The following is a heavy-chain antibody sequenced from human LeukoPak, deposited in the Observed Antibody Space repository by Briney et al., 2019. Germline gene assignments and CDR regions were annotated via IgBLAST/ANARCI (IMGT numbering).Heavy chain of an antibody. CDR3: ARGPIVGPTKGFDP. Sequence: GGSLRLSCAASGFTFSDYYMSWIRQAPGEGLEWVSVIYSGGATYYADSVKGRFTISRDNSKNMLYLQMNSLRAEDTAVYYCARGPIVGPTKGFDPWGQGTLVTVSS. J-gene: IGHJ5*02. CDR2: IYSGGAT. V-gene: IGHV3-53*01. D-gene: IGHD1-26*01. CDR1: GFTFSDYY.